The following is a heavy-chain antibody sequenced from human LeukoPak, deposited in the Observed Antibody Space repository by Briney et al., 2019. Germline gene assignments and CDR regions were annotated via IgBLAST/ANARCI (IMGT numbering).Heavy chain of an antibody. CDR2: ISDSGGST. V-gene: IGHV3-64D*09. J-gene: IGHJ6*02. CDR3: VRGYSFGPYGMDV. CDR1: GFPFSSYA. Sequence: GGSLRLSCSASGFPFSSYAMHWVRQAPGKGLEYVSAISDSGGSTYYEDSVKGRFTISRDNSKNTLYLQMSSLRAEDTAVYFCVRGYSFGPYGMDVWGQGTTVTVSS. D-gene: IGHD2-15*01.